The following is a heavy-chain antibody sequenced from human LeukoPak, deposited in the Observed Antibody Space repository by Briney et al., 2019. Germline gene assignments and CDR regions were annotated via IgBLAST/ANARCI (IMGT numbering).Heavy chain of an antibody. CDR2: ITYDGSNK. CDR1: GFTFSSYG. D-gene: IGHD6-13*01. Sequence: GGSLRPSCAASGFTFSSYGMHWVRQAPGKGLEWVAVITYDGSNKYYADSVKGRFTISRDNSKNTLYLQMNSLRAEDTAVYYCAREYSSSWYEGTFDYWGQGTLVTVSS. J-gene: IGHJ4*02. CDR3: AREYSSSWYEGTFDY. V-gene: IGHV3-30*03.